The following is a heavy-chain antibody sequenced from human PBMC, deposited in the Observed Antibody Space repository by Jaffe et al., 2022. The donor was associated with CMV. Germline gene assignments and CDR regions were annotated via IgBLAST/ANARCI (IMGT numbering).Heavy chain of an antibody. CDR3: AQGGY. J-gene: IGHJ4*02. CDR1: GFMFSNYW. V-gene: IGHV3-7*03. CDR2: IKQDGSEV. Sequence: EVQLVESGGGLVQPGGSLRLSCVASGFMFSNYWMTWVRQAPGKGLEWLANIKQDGSEVYYVDSLKGRFIVSRDNTKNSLYLQMNGLRVDDTAMYYCAQGGYWGQGTLVTVSS. D-gene: IGHD1-26*01.